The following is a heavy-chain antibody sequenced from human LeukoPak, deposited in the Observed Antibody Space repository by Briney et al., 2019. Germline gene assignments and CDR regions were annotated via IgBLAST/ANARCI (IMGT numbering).Heavy chain of an antibody. J-gene: IGHJ4*02. CDR3: ARDRRDTSMVWDY. V-gene: IGHV4-59*01. CDR2: VYYSGNT. Sequence: SETLSLTCTVSGGSMSSYYWSWIRQPPGKGLEWIGYVYYSGNTNYNPSLKSRVTISVDTSKNQFSLKMRSVTAADTAVYYCARDRRDTSMVWDYWGQGTLVTVSS. D-gene: IGHD5-18*01. CDR1: GGSMSSYY.